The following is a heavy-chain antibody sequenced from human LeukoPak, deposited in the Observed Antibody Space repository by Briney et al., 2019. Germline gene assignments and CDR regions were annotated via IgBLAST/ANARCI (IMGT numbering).Heavy chain of an antibody. CDR2: ISRSSSNI. CDR1: GFTFSSYS. D-gene: IGHD6-19*01. Sequence: GGSLRLSCAASGFTFSSYSMNWVRQAPGKGLEWVSYISRSSSNIYYADSVKGRFTISRDNAKNSLYLQMNSLRDEDTAVYYCARDASQSSGWYRLDAFDIWGQGTMVTVSS. V-gene: IGHV3-48*02. J-gene: IGHJ3*02. CDR3: ARDASQSSGWYRLDAFDI.